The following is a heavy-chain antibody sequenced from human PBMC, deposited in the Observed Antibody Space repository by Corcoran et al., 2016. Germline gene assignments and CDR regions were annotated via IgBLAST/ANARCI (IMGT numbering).Heavy chain of an antibody. J-gene: IGHJ4*02. CDR2: INHSGST. Sequence: QSQQWGAGLLKPSETLSLTCAVYGGSFSGYYWSWIRQPPGKGLEWIGEINHSGSTNYNPSLKSRVTISVDTSKNQFSLKLSSVTAADTAVYYCAREARGEYSYGRQRPNYFDYWGQGTLVTVSS. CDR3: AREARGEYSYGRQRPNYFDY. D-gene: IGHD5-18*01. CDR1: GGSFSGYY. V-gene: IGHV4-34*01.